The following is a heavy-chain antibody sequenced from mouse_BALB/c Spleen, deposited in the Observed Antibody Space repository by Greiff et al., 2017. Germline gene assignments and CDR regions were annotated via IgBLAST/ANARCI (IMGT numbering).Heavy chain of an antibody. Sequence: EVKLVESGGGLVKPGGSLKLSCAASGFTFSDYYMYWVRQTPEKRLEWVATISDGGSYTYYPDSVKGRFTISRDNAKNNLYLQMSSLKFEDTAMYYCARGHRYDGAMDDWGQGTSVTVSS. D-gene: IGHD2-14*01. CDR1: GFTFSDYY. J-gene: IGHJ4*01. CDR3: ARGHRYDGAMDD. CDR2: ISDGGSYT. V-gene: IGHV5-4*02.